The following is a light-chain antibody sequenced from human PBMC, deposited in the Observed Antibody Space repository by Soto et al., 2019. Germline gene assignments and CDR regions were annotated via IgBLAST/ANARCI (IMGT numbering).Light chain of an antibody. J-gene: IGKJ1*01. CDR1: QSVSSN. CDR2: GAS. CDR3: LQDYNYPLT. V-gene: IGKV3-15*01. Sequence: EMVLTQSPAILSVSPGESATLSCRASQSVSSNLAWYQQKPGQAPRLLIYGASTRDTGIPARFSGSGSGTEFTLTSSSLQSEDFATYYCLQDYNYPLTFGQGTKVDIK.